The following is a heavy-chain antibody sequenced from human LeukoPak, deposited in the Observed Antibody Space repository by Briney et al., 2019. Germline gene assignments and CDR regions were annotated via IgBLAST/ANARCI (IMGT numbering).Heavy chain of an antibody. V-gene: IGHV1-69*05. CDR2: IIPIFGTA. Sequence: SVKVSCKASGGTFSSYAISLVRQAPGQGLEWMGGIIPIFGTASYAQKFQGRVTITTDESTSTAYMELSSLRSEDTAVYYCARDGYSYGFPNWGQGTLVTVSS. CDR1: GGTFSSYA. J-gene: IGHJ4*02. CDR3: ARDGYSYGFPN. D-gene: IGHD5-18*01.